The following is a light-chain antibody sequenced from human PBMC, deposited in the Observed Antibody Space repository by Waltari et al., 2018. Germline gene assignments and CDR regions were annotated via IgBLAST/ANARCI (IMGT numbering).Light chain of an antibody. CDR3: CSYAGSSTSV. V-gene: IGLV2-23*02. CDR1: SSYLGIYNF. J-gene: IGLJ2*01. CDR2: DVS. Sequence: SALTQPASVSGSLGRSITISCTGTSSYLGIYNFVYWYQQHPGKAPKLLIYDVSKRPLGVSDRFSGSKSANTASLTISGLQAEDEADYYCCSYAGSSTSVFGGGTKLTVL.